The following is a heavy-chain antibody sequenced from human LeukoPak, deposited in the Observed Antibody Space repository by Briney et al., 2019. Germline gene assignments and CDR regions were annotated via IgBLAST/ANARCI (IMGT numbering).Heavy chain of an antibody. CDR1: GFTFSSYG. J-gene: IGHJ4*02. CDR3: ARPLRESGYFYFDY. D-gene: IGHD3-3*01. V-gene: IGHV3-30*03. CDR2: ISYDGSNK. Sequence: PGRSLRLSCAASGFTFSSYGMHWVRQAPGKGLEWVAVISYDGSNKYYADSVKGRFTISRDNAKNSLYLQMNSLRAEDTAIYYCARPLRESGYFYFDYWGQGTLVTVSS.